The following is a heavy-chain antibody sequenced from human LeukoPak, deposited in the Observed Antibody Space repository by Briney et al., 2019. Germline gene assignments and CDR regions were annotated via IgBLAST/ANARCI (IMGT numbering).Heavy chain of an antibody. CDR2: IKQDGSEK. Sequence: PGGSLRLSCSASGFIFSSYWMSWVRQAPGKGLEWVANIKQDGSEKYYVDSVKGRFTISRDNAKNSLYLQMNSLRAEDTAVYYCARVPRWGAARRGYFDYWGQGTLVTVSS. CDR1: GFIFSSYW. J-gene: IGHJ4*02. D-gene: IGHD6-6*01. CDR3: ARVPRWGAARRGYFDY. V-gene: IGHV3-7*01.